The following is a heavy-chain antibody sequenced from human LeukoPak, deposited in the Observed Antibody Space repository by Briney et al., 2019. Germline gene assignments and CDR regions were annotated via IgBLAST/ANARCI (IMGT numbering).Heavy chain of an antibody. J-gene: IGHJ4*02. CDR2: IWYDGSNK. Sequence: GRSLRLSCAASGFTFSSYGMHWVRQAPGRGLEWVAVIWYDGSNKYYADSVKGRFTISRDNSKNTLCLQMNSLRAEATAVYYCAKEAYNYYDSSGYLFGYWRQGTLVTVSS. D-gene: IGHD3-22*01. CDR1: GFTFSSYG. V-gene: IGHV3-33*06. CDR3: AKEAYNYYDSSGYLFGY.